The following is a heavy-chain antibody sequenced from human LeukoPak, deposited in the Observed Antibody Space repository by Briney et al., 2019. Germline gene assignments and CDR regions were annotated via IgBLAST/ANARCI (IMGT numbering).Heavy chain of an antibody. Sequence: ASVKVSCKASGYTFTSYGISWVRQAPGQGLEWMGWISSYNGNANYAQKLQGRVTMTTDTSTSTAYMELRSLRSDDTAVYYCARAYIYYYYYMDVWGKGTTVTISS. CDR2: ISSYNGNA. J-gene: IGHJ6*03. V-gene: IGHV1-18*01. CDR1: GYTFTSYG. CDR3: ARAYIYYYYYMDV. D-gene: IGHD4-11*01.